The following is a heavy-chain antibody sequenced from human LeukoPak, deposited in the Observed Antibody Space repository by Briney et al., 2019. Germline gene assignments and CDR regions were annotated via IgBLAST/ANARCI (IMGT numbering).Heavy chain of an antibody. Sequence: PSEALSLTCAVSGYSISSGYYWGWIRQPPGKGLEWVGSIYHSGSTYYNPSLKSRVTISVDTSKNQFSLKLSSVTAADTAVYHCARVGYGSGSPDRFDYWGQGTLVTVSS. V-gene: IGHV4-38-2*01. J-gene: IGHJ4*02. CDR3: ARVGYGSGSPDRFDY. CDR2: IYHSGST. CDR1: GYSISSGYY. D-gene: IGHD3-10*01.